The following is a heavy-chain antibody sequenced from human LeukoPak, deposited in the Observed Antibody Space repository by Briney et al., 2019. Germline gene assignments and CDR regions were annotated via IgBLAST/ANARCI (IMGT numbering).Heavy chain of an antibody. CDR2: ISGSGRGGRT. D-gene: IGHD5-24*01. Sequence: GGSLRLSCATSGFTFNTYAMSWVRQAPGKGLEWVSNISGSGRGGRTYYADSVKGRFTISRDNSKNTLYLQMSSLRAEDTAVYYCAKGKDGYHYYMDVWGKGTTVTVSS. CDR1: GFTFNTYA. V-gene: IGHV3-23*01. J-gene: IGHJ6*03. CDR3: AKGKDGYHYYMDV.